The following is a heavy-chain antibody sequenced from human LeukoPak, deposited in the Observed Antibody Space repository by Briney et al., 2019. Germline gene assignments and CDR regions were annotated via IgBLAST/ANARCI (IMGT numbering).Heavy chain of an antibody. V-gene: IGHV1-2*02. CDR3: ARGGGDSGLYFAY. Sequence: GASVKVPCKASGYSFTGFYIHWVRQAPGQGLEWMAWINPQSGATNYAQKFKGRITTTRDMSITTAYMEMTTLRSDDTAVYYCARGGGDSGLYFAYWGQGTLVTVSS. D-gene: IGHD5-12*01. CDR2: INPQSGAT. CDR1: GYSFTGFY. J-gene: IGHJ4*02.